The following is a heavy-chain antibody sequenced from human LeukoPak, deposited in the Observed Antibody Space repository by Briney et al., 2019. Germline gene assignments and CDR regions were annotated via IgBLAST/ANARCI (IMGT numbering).Heavy chain of an antibody. CDR1: GYTFTSYG. J-gene: IGHJ4*02. CDR2: ISAYNGNT. V-gene: IGHV1-18*01. CDR3: ARSDSSGYLTFFDY. Sequence: ASVKVSCKASGYTFTSYGISWVRQAPGQGLEWMGWISAYNGNTNYAQKLQGRVTMTTDTSASTAYMELRSLRSDDTAVYYCARSDSSGYLTFFDYWGQGTLVTVSS. D-gene: IGHD3-22*01.